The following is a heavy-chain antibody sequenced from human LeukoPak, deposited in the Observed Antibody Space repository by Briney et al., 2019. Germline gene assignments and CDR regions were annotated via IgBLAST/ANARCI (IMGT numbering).Heavy chain of an antibody. V-gene: IGHV3-15*07. CDR3: TTLYGSGSYYFDY. J-gene: IGHJ4*02. CDR1: GFTFSNAW. D-gene: IGHD3-10*01. CDR2: IKSKTDGGTT. Sequence: GGSLRLSCAASGFTFSNAWMNWVRQAPGKGLEWVGRIKSKTDGGTTDYAAPVKGRFTISRDDSKNTLYLQMNSLKTEDTVVYYCTTLYGSGSYYFDYWGQGTLVTVSS.